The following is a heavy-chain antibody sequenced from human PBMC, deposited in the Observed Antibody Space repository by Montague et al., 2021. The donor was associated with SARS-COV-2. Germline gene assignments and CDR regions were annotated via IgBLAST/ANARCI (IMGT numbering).Heavy chain of an antibody. J-gene: IGHJ4*02. CDR1: GGSFSGYY. CDR3: ARRPHYYDSSGYYYPGPQRYYFDY. CDR2: INHSGST. Sequence: SETLSLTCAVYGGSFSGYYWSWIRQPPGKGLEWIGEINHSGSTNYNPSRKSRVTISVDTSKNQFSLKLSSVTAADTAVYYCARRPHYYDSSGYYYPGPQRYYFDYWGQGTLVTVSS. V-gene: IGHV4-34*01. D-gene: IGHD3-22*01.